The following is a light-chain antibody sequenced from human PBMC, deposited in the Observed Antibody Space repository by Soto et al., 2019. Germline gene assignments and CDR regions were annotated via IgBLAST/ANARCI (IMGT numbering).Light chain of an antibody. CDR1: QTISSW. CDR2: AAS. Sequence: DIQMTQSPSTLSGSVGDRVTITCRASQTISSWLAWYQQKPGKAPKLLIYAASSLQSGVPSRFSGSGSGTDFTLTISSLQPDDFATYYCQQYVSVSLLTFGGGTKVDIK. V-gene: IGKV1-5*01. J-gene: IGKJ4*01. CDR3: QQYVSVSLLT.